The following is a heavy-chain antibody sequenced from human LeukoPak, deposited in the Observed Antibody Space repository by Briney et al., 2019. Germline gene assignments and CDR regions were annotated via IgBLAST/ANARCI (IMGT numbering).Heavy chain of an antibody. Sequence: SGGSLRLSCAASGFTFSSYAMSWVRQAPGKGLEWVSAIGGRGTITYYADSVKGRFTISKDNSKNTLYLQMNSLRAEDTAVYYCAKGDDYVEYGYYFDFWGQGTLVTVSS. CDR3: AKGDDYVEYGYYFDF. CDR1: GFTFSSYA. J-gene: IGHJ4*02. CDR2: IGGRGTIT. V-gene: IGHV3-23*01. D-gene: IGHD4-17*01.